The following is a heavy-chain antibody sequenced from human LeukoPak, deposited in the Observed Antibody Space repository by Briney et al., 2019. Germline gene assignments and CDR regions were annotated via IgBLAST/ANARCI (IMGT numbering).Heavy chain of an antibody. Sequence: GGSLRLPCAASGFTFSSYSMNWVRQAPGKGLEWVSSISSSSSYIYYADSVKGRFTISRDNAKNSLYLQMNSLRAEDTAVYYCARGSDILTGAEFNYWGQGTLVTVSS. CDR1: GFTFSSYS. J-gene: IGHJ4*02. V-gene: IGHV3-21*01. CDR2: ISSSSSYI. D-gene: IGHD3-9*01. CDR3: ARGSDILTGAEFNY.